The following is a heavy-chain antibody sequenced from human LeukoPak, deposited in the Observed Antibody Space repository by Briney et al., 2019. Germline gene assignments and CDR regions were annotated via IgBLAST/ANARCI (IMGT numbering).Heavy chain of an antibody. CDR3: ARDRATADSHAFDI. Sequence: SPTLSLHCPVSGGSINRGGFYWSWIRQPPGKGLEWIGYIYYSGSTYYNPSLKSRVTISVDTSKNQFSLKLSSMTAADTAVYYCARDRATADSHAFDIWGQGTMVTVSS. CDR2: IYYSGST. J-gene: IGHJ3*02. V-gene: IGHV4-31*03. CDR1: GGSINRGGFY. D-gene: IGHD3-22*01.